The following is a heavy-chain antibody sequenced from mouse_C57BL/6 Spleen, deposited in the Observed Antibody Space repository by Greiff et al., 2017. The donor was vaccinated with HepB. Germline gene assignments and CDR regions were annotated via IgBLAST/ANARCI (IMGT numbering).Heavy chain of an antibody. D-gene: IGHD4-1*01. CDR1: GFTFSSYA. J-gene: IGHJ2*01. V-gene: IGHV5-4*01. CDR3: ARDGLGRSFDY. CDR2: ISDGGSYT. Sequence: EVHLVESGGGLVKPGGSLKLSCAASGFTFSSYAMSWVRQTPEKRLEWVATISDGGSYTYYPDNVKGRFTISRDNAKNNLYLQMSHLKSEDTAMYYCARDGLGRSFDYWGQGTTLTVSS.